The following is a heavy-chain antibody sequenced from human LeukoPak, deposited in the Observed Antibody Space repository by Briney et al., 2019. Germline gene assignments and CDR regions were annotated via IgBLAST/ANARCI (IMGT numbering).Heavy chain of an antibody. CDR1: GGSISSSSYY. CDR3: ERDPNGNLGY. CDR2: SYYSGST. V-gene: IGHV4-61*01. D-gene: IGHD2-8*01. Sequence: PSETLSLTCTVSGGSISSSSYYWGWIRQPPGKGLEWIRYSYYSGSTNYNPSLKSRVTISVDTSKNQFSLKLSSVTAADTPVYYCERDPNGNLGYWGQGTLVPVSS. J-gene: IGHJ4*02.